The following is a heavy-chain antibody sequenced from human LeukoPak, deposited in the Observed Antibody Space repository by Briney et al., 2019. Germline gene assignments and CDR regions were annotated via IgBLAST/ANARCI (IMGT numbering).Heavy chain of an antibody. J-gene: IGHJ4*02. CDR2: IDGGGYSK. CDR3: VRGDTRDY. V-gene: IGHV3-21*01. CDR1: GFIFRDST. Sequence: GGSLRLSCVGSGFIFRDSTMNWVRQAPGKGLEWVSSIDGGGYSKFYAVSVRGRFSIFRDNAKDSVYLQMNSLRAEDTALYSCVRGDTRDYWGQGTLVTVSS.